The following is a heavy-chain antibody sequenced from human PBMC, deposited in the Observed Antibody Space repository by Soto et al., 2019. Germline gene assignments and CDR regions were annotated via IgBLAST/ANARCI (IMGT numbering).Heavy chain of an antibody. CDR2: ISYDGTNE. D-gene: IGHD6-13*01. CDR3: ARPCLYSSNPHYYYYGMDV. J-gene: IGHJ6*02. CDR1: GFTFSSYP. Sequence: QVQLVESGGGVVQPGRPLRLSCAASGFTFSSYPMDWVRQAPGKGLEWVAVISYDGTNEHYADSVKGRFTISRDNSKNTLYLQMNSLRAEDTAVYYCARPCLYSSNPHYYYYGMDVWGQGTTVTVSS. V-gene: IGHV3-30-3*01.